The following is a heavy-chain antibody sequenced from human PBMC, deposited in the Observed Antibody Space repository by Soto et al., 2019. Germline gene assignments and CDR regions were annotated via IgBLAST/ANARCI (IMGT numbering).Heavy chain of an antibody. D-gene: IGHD3-16*01. CDR2: ISGSGFST. V-gene: IGHV3-23*01. CDR1: GFTFNTYA. J-gene: IGHJ3*02. Sequence: GGSLRLSCASSGFTFNTYAMSWVRQAPGQGLEWVSAISGSGFSTYYADSVKGRFSISSDSSKNTLFLQMNSLRADDTAVYFCATFTFGRPFDTWGQGTMVTVSS. CDR3: ATFTFGRPFDT.